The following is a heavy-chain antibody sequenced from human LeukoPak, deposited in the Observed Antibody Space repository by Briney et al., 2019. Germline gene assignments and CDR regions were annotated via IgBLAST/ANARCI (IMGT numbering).Heavy chain of an antibody. CDR2: IWYDGSNK. D-gene: IGHD3-10*01. CDR3: ARDLTQLWDYFDY. V-gene: IGHV3-33*01. Sequence: TGGSLRLSCAASGFTFSSYGMHWVRQAPGKGLEWVAVIWYDGSNKYYADSVKGRFTISRDNSKNTLYLQMNSLRAEDTAVYYCARDLTQLWDYFDYWGQGTLVTVSS. CDR1: GFTFSSYG. J-gene: IGHJ4*02.